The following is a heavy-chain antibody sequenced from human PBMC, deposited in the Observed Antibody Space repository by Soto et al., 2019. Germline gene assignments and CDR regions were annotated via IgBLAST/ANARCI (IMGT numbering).Heavy chain of an antibody. CDR3: GIFDGGYDQGYYFDY. V-gene: IGHV4-34*01. Sequence: SETLSLTCAVYGGSFSGYYWSWIRQPPGKGLEWIGEINHSGSTNYNPSLKSRVTISVDTSKNQFSLKLSSVTAADTAVYYCGIFDGGYDQGYYFDYWGQGTLVTVSS. CDR2: INHSGST. D-gene: IGHD5-12*01. CDR1: GGSFSGYY. J-gene: IGHJ4*02.